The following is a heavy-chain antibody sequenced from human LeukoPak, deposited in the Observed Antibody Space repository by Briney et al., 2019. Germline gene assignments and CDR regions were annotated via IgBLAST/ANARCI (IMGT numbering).Heavy chain of an antibody. CDR1: GFTFDDYG. Sequence: GGSLRLSCAASGFTFDDYGMSWVRQAPGKGLEWVSGINWNGGGTGYADSVKGRFTISRDNAKNSLYLQMNSLRAEDTALYYCARDLSPVAGSGNFDYWGQGTLVTVSS. CDR2: INWNGGGT. V-gene: IGHV3-20*04. CDR3: ARDLSPVAGSGNFDY. J-gene: IGHJ4*02. D-gene: IGHD6-19*01.